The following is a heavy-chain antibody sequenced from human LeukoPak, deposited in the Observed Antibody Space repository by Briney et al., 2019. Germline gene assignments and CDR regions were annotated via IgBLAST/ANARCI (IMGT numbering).Heavy chain of an antibody. CDR3: ARDFSEGYWSSGYWGYWFDP. V-gene: IGHV3-30*02. J-gene: IGHJ5*02. D-gene: IGHD3-22*01. Sequence: GGSLRLSCAASGFSFSNYGIHWVRQAPGKGLEWVAFIRFDGRNKYYADSVQGRFTISRDNSKNTLYLQMNSLRAEDTAVYYCARDFSEGYWSSGYWGYWFDPWGQGTLVTVSS. CDR1: GFSFSNYG. CDR2: IRFDGRNK.